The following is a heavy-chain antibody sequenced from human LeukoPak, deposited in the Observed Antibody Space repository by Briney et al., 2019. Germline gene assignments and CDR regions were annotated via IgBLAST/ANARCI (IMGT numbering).Heavy chain of an antibody. D-gene: IGHD2-2*01. Sequence: PGGSLRLSCAASGFTFSSYWMNWVRQAPGKGLVWVSRIASDGSSTTYADSVKGRFTISRDNSKNTLYLQMNSLRAEDTAVYYCARAQVPIVVVPAAIDYWGQGTLVTVSS. CDR2: IASDGSST. V-gene: IGHV3-74*01. CDR1: GFTFSSYW. J-gene: IGHJ4*02. CDR3: ARAQVPIVVVPAAIDY.